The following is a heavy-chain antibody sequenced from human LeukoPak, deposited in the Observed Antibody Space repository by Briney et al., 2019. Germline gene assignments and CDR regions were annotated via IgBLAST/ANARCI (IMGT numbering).Heavy chain of an antibody. CDR2: LSGSGGST. Sequence: GGSLRLSCAASGFTFSIYAMSWVRQAPGKGLEWVSGLSGSGGSTYYADSVKGRFTISRDNSKNTLYLQMNTLRAEDTAVYYCARDREYSYVYDAFDIWGQGTLVTVSS. CDR3: ARDREYSYVYDAFDI. V-gene: IGHV3-23*01. J-gene: IGHJ3*02. D-gene: IGHD3-16*01. CDR1: GFTFSIYA.